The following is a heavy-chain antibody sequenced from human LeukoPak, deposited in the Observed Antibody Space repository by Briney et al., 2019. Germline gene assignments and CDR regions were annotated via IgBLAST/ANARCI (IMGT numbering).Heavy chain of an antibody. CDR3: ARGKWQDY. V-gene: IGHV4-34*01. CDR2: INHSGST. Sequence: SETLSLTCAVYGGSFSGYYWSWIRQPPGKGLEWIGEINHSGSTNYNLSLKSRVTISVDTSKNQFSLKLSSVTAADTAVYYCARGKWQDYWGQGTLVTVSS. D-gene: IGHD5-12*01. J-gene: IGHJ4*02. CDR1: GGSFSGYY.